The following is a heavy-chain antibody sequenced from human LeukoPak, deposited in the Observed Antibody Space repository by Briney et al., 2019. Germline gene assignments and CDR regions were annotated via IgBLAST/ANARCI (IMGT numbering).Heavy chain of an antibody. V-gene: IGHV4-59*01. J-gene: IGHJ5*02. CDR2: IYYSGST. Sequence: SETLSLTCTVSGGSISSYYWSWIRQPPGKGLEWIGYIYYSGSTNYNPSLKSRVTISVDTSKNQFTLKLSSVTAADTAVYYCASLLYYYDSSGYSSWFDPWGQGTLVTVSS. D-gene: IGHD3-22*01. CDR1: GGSISSYY. CDR3: ASLLYYYDSSGYSSWFDP.